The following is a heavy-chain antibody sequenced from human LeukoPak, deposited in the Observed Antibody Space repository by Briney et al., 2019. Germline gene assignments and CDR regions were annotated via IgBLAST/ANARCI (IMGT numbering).Heavy chain of an antibody. V-gene: IGHV1-69*01. D-gene: IGHD5-18*01. CDR3: ARDGPWGFVYSFVDTAMGIDWWFDP. CDR1: GGTFSSYA. J-gene: IGHJ5*02. CDR2: IIPIFGTA. Sequence: EASVKVSCKASGGTFSSYAISWVRQAPGQGLEWMGGIIPIFGTANYAQKFQGRVTITADESTSTAYMELSSLRSEDTAVYYCARDGPWGFVYSFVDTAMGIDWWFDPWGQGTLVPVSS.